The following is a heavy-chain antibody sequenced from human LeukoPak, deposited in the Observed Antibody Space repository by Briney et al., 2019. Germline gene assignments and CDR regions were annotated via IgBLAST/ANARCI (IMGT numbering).Heavy chain of an antibody. CDR3: AREGGGSSWYPFDY. CDR2: INSDGSRI. D-gene: IGHD6-13*01. CDR1: GFTFSSYW. Sequence: GGSLRLSCATSGFTFSSYWMHWVRQAPGKGLVWVSRINSDGSRITYADSVKGRFTISRDNAKNTLYLQMNSVRAEDTAVYYCAREGGGSSWYPFDYWGQGTLVIVSS. V-gene: IGHV3-74*01. J-gene: IGHJ4*02.